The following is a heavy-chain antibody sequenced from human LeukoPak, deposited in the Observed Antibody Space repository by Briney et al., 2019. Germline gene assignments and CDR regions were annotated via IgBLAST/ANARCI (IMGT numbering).Heavy chain of an antibody. CDR2: INHSGST. J-gene: IGHJ6*03. CDR3: ARQFRSTRPKTQAVGYYYYMDV. V-gene: IGHV4-34*01. D-gene: IGHD2-2*01. CDR1: GGSFSGYY. Sequence: PSETLSLTCAVYGGSFSGYYWSWIRQPPGKGLEWIGEINHSGSTNYNPSLKSRVTISVDTSKNQFPLKLSSVTAADTAVYYCARQFRSTRPKTQAVGYYYYMDVWGKGTTVTVSS.